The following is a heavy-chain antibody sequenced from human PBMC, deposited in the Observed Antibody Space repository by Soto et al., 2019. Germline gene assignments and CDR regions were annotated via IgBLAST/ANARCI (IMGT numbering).Heavy chain of an antibody. Sequence: GGSLRLSCAASGFTFSSYWMSWVRQAPGKGLEWVANIKQDGSEKYYVDSVKGRFTISRDNAKNSLYLQMNSLRAEDTAVYYCAREGCGGDCYYDIWGQGTLVTVSS. CDR2: IKQDGSEK. D-gene: IGHD2-21*02. V-gene: IGHV3-7*05. J-gene: IGHJ1*01. CDR1: GFTFSSYW. CDR3: AREGCGGDCYYDI.